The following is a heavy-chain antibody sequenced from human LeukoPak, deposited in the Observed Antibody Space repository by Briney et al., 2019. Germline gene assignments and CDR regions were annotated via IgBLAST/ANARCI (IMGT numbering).Heavy chain of an antibody. CDR1: GGTFSSYA. J-gene: IGHJ4*02. CDR3: ARRGVGTYYYDSSGYFDY. D-gene: IGHD3-22*01. CDR2: IIPILGIA. Sequence: ASVKVSCKASGGTFSSYAISWVRQAPGQGLEWMGRIIPILGIANYAQKFQGRVTITADKSTSTAYMELSSLRSEDTAVYYCARRGVGTYYYDSSGYFDYWGQGTLVTVSS. V-gene: IGHV1-69*04.